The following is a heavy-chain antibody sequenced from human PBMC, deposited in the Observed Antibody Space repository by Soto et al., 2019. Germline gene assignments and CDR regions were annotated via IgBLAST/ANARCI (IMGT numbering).Heavy chain of an antibody. Sequence: QVQLVESGGGVVQPGRSLRLSCAASGFTFSSYGMHWVRQAPGKGLEWVAVISYDGSNKYYADSVKGRFTISRDNSKNTLYLQMNSLRAEDTAVYYCAKGRITGTTGPDYWVQGTLVTVSS. V-gene: IGHV3-30*18. D-gene: IGHD1-7*01. CDR1: GFTFSSYG. CDR2: ISYDGSNK. J-gene: IGHJ4*02. CDR3: AKGRITGTTGPDY.